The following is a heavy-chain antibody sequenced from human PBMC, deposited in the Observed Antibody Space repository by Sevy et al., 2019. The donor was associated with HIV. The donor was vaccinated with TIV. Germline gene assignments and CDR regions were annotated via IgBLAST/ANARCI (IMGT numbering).Heavy chain of an antibody. CDR2: MSWNSGSI. J-gene: IGHJ4*02. CDR1: GFTFDDYA. V-gene: IGHV3-9*01. Sequence: GGSLRLYCAASGFTFDDYAMHWVRQAPGKGLEWVSGMSWNSGSIGYADSVKGRFTISRDNAKSSLYLQMNSLRAEDTALYYCAKENGDSGYFDYWGQGTLVTVSS. D-gene: IGHD2-15*01. CDR3: AKENGDSGYFDY.